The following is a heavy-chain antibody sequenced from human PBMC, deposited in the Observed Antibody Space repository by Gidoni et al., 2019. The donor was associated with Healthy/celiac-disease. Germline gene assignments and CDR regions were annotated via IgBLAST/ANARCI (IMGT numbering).Heavy chain of an antibody. CDR2: IYYSGST. Sequence: QLQLQESGPGLVKPSETLSLTCTVSGGSISSSSYYWGWIRQPPGKGLEWIGSIYYSGSTYYTPSLKSRVTIAVDTSKNQFSLKLSSVTAADTAVYYCARATSGYDYHYWGQGTLVTVSS. CDR1: GGSISSSSYY. CDR3: ARATSGYDYHY. J-gene: IGHJ4*02. V-gene: IGHV4-39*01. D-gene: IGHD5-12*01.